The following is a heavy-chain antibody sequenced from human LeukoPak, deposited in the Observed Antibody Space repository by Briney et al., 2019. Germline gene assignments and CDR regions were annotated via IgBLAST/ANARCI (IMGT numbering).Heavy chain of an antibody. J-gene: IGHJ4*02. Sequence: GGSLRLSCAASGFTFSTYPVIWVRQAPGMGLEWVSSISSSSSYIYYADSVKGRLTISRDNAKNSFYLQMNSLRAEDPAVYYCARVSSEYSYGHPYYFDYRGQGTLVTVSS. CDR2: ISSSSSYI. CDR1: GFTFSTYP. CDR3: ARVSSEYSYGHPYYFDY. D-gene: IGHD5-18*01. V-gene: IGHV3-21*01.